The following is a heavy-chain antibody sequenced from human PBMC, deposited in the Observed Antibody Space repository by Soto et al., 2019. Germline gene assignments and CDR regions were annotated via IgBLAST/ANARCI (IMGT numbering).Heavy chain of an antibody. D-gene: IGHD2-15*01. V-gene: IGHV3-23*01. J-gene: IGHJ5*02. CDR1: GFTFGNYA. Sequence: GGSLRLSCVCSGFTFGNYAMSWVRQAPGKGLEWVSSITGIDGRTYYADSVKGRFTISRDNPKNTLYLQMNNLRAEDTAMFYCAKDRGPYCSGGICYPQSWFDPWGQGTQVTVSS. CDR2: ITGIDGRT. CDR3: AKDRGPYCSGGICYPQSWFDP.